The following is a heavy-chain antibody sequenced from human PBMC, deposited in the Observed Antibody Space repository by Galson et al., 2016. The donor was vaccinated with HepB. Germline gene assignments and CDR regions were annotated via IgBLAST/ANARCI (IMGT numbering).Heavy chain of an antibody. CDR3: VRSGDSGAFDF. Sequence: LRLSCAASGFTFSSFAMSWVRQAPGKGLEWIASVDQSGRTYYNPSLKSRVTISVDTSKNQFSLKLNSLTAADTAVFYCVRSGDSGAFDFWGQGTLVTVSS. V-gene: IGHV4-38-2*01. J-gene: IGHJ3*01. D-gene: IGHD2-21*01. CDR2: VDQSGRT. CDR1: GFTFSSFA.